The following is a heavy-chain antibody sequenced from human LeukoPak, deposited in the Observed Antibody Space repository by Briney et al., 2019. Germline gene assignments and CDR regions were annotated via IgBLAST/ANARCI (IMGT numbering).Heavy chain of an antibody. Sequence: GGSLRLSCTVSGFTVSSNSMSWVRQAPGKGLEWVANIKQDGSEKYYVDSVKGRFTISRDNGKNSLYLQMNSLRVEDTALYYCVRDPFFSVPWGQGTLVTVSS. D-gene: IGHD2/OR15-2a*01. CDR1: GFTVSSNS. CDR3: VRDPFFSVP. J-gene: IGHJ5*02. CDR2: IKQDGSEK. V-gene: IGHV3-7*01.